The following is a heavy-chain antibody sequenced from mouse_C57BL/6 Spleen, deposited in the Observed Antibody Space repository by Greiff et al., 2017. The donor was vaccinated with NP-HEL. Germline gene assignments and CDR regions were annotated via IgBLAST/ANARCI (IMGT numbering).Heavy chain of an antibody. V-gene: IGHV1-76*01. CDR2: IYPGSGNT. Sequence: QVQLKQSGAELVRPGASVKLSCKASGYTFTDYYINWVKQRPGQGLEWIARIYPGSGNTYYNEKFKGKATLTAEKSSSTAYMQLSSLTSEDSAVYFCARRYGSSSYYFDYWGQGTTLTVSS. J-gene: IGHJ2*01. CDR3: ARRYGSSSYYFDY. D-gene: IGHD1-1*01. CDR1: GYTFTDYY.